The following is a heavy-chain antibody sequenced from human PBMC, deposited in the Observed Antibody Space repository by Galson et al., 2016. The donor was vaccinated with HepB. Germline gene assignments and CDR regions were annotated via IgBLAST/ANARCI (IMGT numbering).Heavy chain of an antibody. CDR3: ARINAATLDAFDV. D-gene: IGHD3-16*01. Sequence: SVKVSCKASGYLFTDYYIHWVRRAPGQGLEWMGWISPNSGDTNYAQKFRGRVTLTRDTSITTSFLELDSLTSDDTATFYCARINAATLDAFDVWGQGTLVPVSS. CDR2: ISPNSGDT. J-gene: IGHJ3*01. CDR1: GYLFTDYY. V-gene: IGHV1-2*02.